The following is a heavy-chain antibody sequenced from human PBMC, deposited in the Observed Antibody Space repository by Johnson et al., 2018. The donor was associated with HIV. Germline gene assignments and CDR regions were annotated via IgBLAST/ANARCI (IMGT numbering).Heavy chain of an antibody. J-gene: IGHJ3*02. CDR1: GFTFDDYA. V-gene: IGHV3-43D*03. Sequence: QLVESGGDLVQPGRSLRLSCAASGFTFDDYALQWGRQAPGKGLEWVSLISWDGGSTYYADSVKGRFTISRDNSKNSLYLQMHSLRTEDTALYYCARDSGIAVASGAFDIWGQGTMVTVSS. D-gene: IGHD6-19*01. CDR2: ISWDGGST. CDR3: ARDSGIAVASGAFDI.